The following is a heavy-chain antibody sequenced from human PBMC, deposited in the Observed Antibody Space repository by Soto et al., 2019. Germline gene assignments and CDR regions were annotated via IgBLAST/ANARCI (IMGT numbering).Heavy chain of an antibody. CDR1: GFTFTWYS. D-gene: IGHD4-17*01. Sequence: GGSLRLSCAASGFTFTWYSMSWVRQAPGKGLEWVSHISASGDTTYYADSVKGRFTISRDNSKNTLYLQMNSLRAEDTAVYYCARLSHYGDYPYWGQGTLVTVSS. V-gene: IGHV3-23*01. CDR2: ISASGDTT. J-gene: IGHJ4*02. CDR3: ARLSHYGDYPY.